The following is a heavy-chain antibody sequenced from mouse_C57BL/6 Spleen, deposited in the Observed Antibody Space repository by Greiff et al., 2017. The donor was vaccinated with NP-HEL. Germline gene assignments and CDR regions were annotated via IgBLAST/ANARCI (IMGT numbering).Heavy chain of an antibody. J-gene: IGHJ4*01. D-gene: IGHD2-5*01. CDR3: AIYYSNYGGFYAMDY. CDR1: GYTFTSYW. Sequence: QVQLKQPGAELVKPGASVKMSCKASGYTFTSYWITWVKQRPGQGLEWIGDIYPGSGSTNYNEKFKSKATLTVDTSSSTAYMQLSSLTSEDSAVYYCAIYYSNYGGFYAMDYWGQGTSVTVSS. CDR2: IYPGSGST. V-gene: IGHV1-55*01.